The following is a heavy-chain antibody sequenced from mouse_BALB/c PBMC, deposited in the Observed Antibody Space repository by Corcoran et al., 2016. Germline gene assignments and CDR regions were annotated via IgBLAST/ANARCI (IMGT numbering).Heavy chain of an antibody. V-gene: IGHV3-6*02. Sequence: DVQLQESGPGLVKPSQSLSLTCSVTGYSITSGYYWNWIRQFPGNKLEWMGYISYDGSNNYNPSLKNRISITRDTSKNQFFLKLNSVTTEDTATYYCATFAYWGQATLVTVSA. CDR2: ISYDGSN. CDR3: ATFAY. J-gene: IGHJ3*01. CDR1: GYSITSGYY.